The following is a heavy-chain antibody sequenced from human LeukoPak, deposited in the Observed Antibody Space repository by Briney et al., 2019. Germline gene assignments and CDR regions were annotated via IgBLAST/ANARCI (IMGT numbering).Heavy chain of an antibody. Sequence: SETLSLTCTVSGGSISGYYWSWIRQPPGKGLEWIGYIYYSGSTNYNPSLKSRVTISVDTSKNQFSLKLSSVTAADTAVYYCARSTQWLVRYFDYWGQGTLVTVSS. J-gene: IGHJ4*02. CDR3: ARSTQWLVRYFDY. CDR2: IYYSGST. D-gene: IGHD6-19*01. V-gene: IGHV4-59*01. CDR1: GGSISGYY.